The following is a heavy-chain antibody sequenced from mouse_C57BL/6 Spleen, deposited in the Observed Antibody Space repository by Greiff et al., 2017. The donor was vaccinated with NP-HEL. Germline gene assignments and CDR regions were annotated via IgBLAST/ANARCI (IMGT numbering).Heavy chain of an antibody. Sequence: QVQLQQSGPELVKPGASVKISCKASGYAFSSSWMNWVKQRPGKGLEWIGRIYPGDGDTNYNGKFKGKTTLTADKSSSTAYMQLSSLTSEDSAVYFCARNYGSGWDFDVWGTGTTVTVSS. CDR2: IYPGDGDT. D-gene: IGHD1-1*01. CDR1: GYAFSSSW. V-gene: IGHV1-82*01. CDR3: ARNYGSGWDFDV. J-gene: IGHJ1*03.